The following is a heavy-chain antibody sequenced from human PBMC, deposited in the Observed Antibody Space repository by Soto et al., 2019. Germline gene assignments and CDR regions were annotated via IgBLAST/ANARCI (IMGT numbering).Heavy chain of an antibody. CDR1: GFTFDDYA. D-gene: IGHD6-13*01. Sequence: DVQLVESGGGLVQPGRSLRLSCAASGFTFDDYAMHWVRQAPGKGLEWVSGISWNSGSIGYADSVKGRFTISRDNAKNSLYLQMNSLRAEDTALYYCAKALYSRNAFDIWGQGTMVTVSS. J-gene: IGHJ3*02. CDR2: ISWNSGSI. CDR3: AKALYSRNAFDI. V-gene: IGHV3-9*01.